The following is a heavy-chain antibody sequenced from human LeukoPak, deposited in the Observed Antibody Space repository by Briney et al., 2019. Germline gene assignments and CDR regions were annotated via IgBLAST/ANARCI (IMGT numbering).Heavy chain of an antibody. V-gene: IGHV3-21*01. CDR1: GFTFSSYS. CDR2: ISSSSSYI. J-gene: IGHJ6*02. Sequence: PGGSLRLSCAASGFTFSSYSMNWVRQAPGKGLEWVSSISSSSSYIYYADSVKGRFTISRDNAKNSLYLQMNSLRAEDTAVYYCARVDGYSYAFYYYGMDVWGQGTTVTVSS. CDR3: ARVDGYSYAFYYYGMDV. D-gene: IGHD5-18*01.